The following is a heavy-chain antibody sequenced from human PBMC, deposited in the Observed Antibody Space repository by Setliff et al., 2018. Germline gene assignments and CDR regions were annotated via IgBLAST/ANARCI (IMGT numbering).Heavy chain of an antibody. Sequence: PSETLSLTCTVSGYSISSGYYWGWIRQPPGKGLEWIGSIYYSGSTYKNPSLKSRLTISVDMSRNQFSLKLSSVTAADTAVYYCNAYEYSFDFWGQGTLVTVSS. CDR1: GYSISSGYY. V-gene: IGHV4-38-2*02. D-gene: IGHD4-4*01. J-gene: IGHJ4*02. CDR2: IYYSGST. CDR3: NAYEYSFDF.